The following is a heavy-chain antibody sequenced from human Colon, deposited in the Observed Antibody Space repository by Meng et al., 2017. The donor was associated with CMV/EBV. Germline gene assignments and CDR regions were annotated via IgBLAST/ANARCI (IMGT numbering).Heavy chain of an antibody. Sequence: GESLKISCATSGFTFSSYPMTWVRQAPGQGLECISYINGRSSAIHYADSVRGRFTISRDNAKNTLYLQMDSLRDEDTAVYFCARESSPFSSGWYDACDIWGQGTMVTVSS. CDR2: INGRSSAI. V-gene: IGHV3-48*02. CDR3: ARESSPFSSGWYDACDI. CDR1: GFTFSSYP. D-gene: IGHD6-19*01. J-gene: IGHJ3*02.